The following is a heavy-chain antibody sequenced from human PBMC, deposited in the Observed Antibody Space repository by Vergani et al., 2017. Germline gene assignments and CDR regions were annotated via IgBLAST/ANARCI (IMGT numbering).Heavy chain of an antibody. D-gene: IGHD3-10*01. CDR3: ARQGDLLWFGELFNWFDY. V-gene: IGHV4-59*05. Sequence: QVQLQESGPGLVKPSETLSLTCTVSGGSISSYYWSWIRQPPGKGLEWIGSIYYSGSTYYNPSFKSRVTISVDTSKNQFSLKLSSVTAADTAVYYCARQGDLLWFGELFNWFDYWGQGTLVTVSS. CDR2: IYYSGST. J-gene: IGHJ5*01. CDR1: GGSISSYY.